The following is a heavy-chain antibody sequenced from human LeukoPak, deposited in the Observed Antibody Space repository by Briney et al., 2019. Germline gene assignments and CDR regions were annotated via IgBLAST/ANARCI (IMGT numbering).Heavy chain of an antibody. D-gene: IGHD3-10*01. V-gene: IGHV1-18*04. J-gene: IGHJ5*02. CDR1: GYIFTSYG. CDR3: ARDIRRRLLWFGEIPPFDP. Sequence: ASVTVSCMASGYIFTSYGISCVQQAPGQRLEWMGWISAYKGNTNYPQKLQCRVTMTTDTSTSTAYLELRSLRSDDTAVYYCARDIRRRLLWFGEIPPFDPWGQGTLVTVSS. CDR2: ISAYKGNT.